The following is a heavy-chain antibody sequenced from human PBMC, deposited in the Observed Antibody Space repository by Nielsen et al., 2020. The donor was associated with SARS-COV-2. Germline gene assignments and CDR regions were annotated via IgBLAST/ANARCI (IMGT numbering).Heavy chain of an antibody. J-gene: IGHJ4*02. V-gene: IGHV4-61*08. CDR1: GGSISSGGYY. D-gene: IGHD3-22*01. CDR3: ARGRRYYDSSGYYFDY. CDR2: IYYSGST. Sequence: SETLSLTCTVSGGSISSGGYYWSWIRQHPGKGLEWIGYIYYSGSTNYNPSLKSRVTISVDTSKNQFSLKLSSVTAADTAVYYCARGRRYYDSSGYYFDYWGQGTLVTVSS.